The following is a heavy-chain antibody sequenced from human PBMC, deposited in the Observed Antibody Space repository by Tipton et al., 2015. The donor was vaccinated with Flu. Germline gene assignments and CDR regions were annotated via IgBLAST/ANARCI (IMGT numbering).Heavy chain of an antibody. V-gene: IGHV4-34*01. Sequence: LRLSCAVYGGSFSGCYWSWIRQPPGKGLEWIGEINHSGSTNYNPSLKSRVTISVDTSKNQFSLKLSSVTAADTAVYYCARGTKITMIVVVITKPFDYWGQGPLVTVST. CDR1: GGSFSGCY. D-gene: IGHD3-22*01. J-gene: IGHJ4*02. CDR3: ARGTKITMIVVVITKPFDY. CDR2: INHSGST.